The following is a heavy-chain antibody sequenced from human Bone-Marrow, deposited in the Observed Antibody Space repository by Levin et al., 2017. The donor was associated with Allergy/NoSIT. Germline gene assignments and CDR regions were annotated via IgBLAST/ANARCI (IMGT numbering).Heavy chain of an antibody. CDR3: AKDSGALLRYFDWLQHYYYYMDV. CDR1: GFTFSSYG. J-gene: IGHJ6*03. D-gene: IGHD3-9*01. Sequence: GGSLRLSCAASGFTFSSYGMHWVRQAPGKGLEWVAVISYDGSNKYYADSVKGRFTISRDNSKNTLYLQMNSLRAEDTAVYYCAKDSGALLRYFDWLQHYYYYMDVWGKGTTVTVSS. V-gene: IGHV3-30*18. CDR2: ISYDGSNK.